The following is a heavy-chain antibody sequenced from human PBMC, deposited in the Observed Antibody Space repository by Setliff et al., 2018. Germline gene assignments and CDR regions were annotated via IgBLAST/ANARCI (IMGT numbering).Heavy chain of an antibody. CDR2: INHSGST. D-gene: IGHD1-26*01. Sequence: SETLSLTCTVYGGSFSDYYWGWIRQPPGKGLEWIAEINHSGSTNYNPSLKSRVTISVDTSKNQFSLNLSSVTAADTAVYFCARDNPIVGATDYWGQGILVTVSS. CDR3: ARDNPIVGATDY. V-gene: IGHV4-34*01. CDR1: GGSFSDYY. J-gene: IGHJ4*02.